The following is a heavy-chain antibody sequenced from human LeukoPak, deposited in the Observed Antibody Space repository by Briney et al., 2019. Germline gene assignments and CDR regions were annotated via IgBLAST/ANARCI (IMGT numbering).Heavy chain of an antibody. J-gene: IGHJ4*02. CDR1: GFTFSSYW. D-gene: IGHD3-16*02. Sequence: GGSLRLSCATSGFTFSSYWMHWVRQAPGKGLVWVSRIKSDGSITTYADSVKGRFTISRDNAKNTLYLQMNSLRAEDTAVYYCTRESGWAGLSTDYWGQGTLVTVSS. CDR2: IKSDGSIT. V-gene: IGHV3-74*01. CDR3: TRESGWAGLSTDY.